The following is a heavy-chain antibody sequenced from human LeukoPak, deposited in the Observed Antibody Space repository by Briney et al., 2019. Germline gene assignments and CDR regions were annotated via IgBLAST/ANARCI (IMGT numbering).Heavy chain of an antibody. J-gene: IGHJ3*02. D-gene: IGHD1-26*01. CDR1: GGSNY. V-gene: IGHV4-59*12. Sequence: PSETLSLTCTVSGGSNYWSWIRQPPGKGLEWIAYIHYSGSTNYNPSLKSRVTMSVDTSKNQFSLKLSSVTAADTAVYYCASETIVGDSSGAFDIWGQGTMVTVSS. CDR3: ASETIVGDSSGAFDI. CDR2: IHYSGST.